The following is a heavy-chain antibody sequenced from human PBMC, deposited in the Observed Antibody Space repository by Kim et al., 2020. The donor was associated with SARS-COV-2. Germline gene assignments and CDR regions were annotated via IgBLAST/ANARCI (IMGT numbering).Heavy chain of an antibody. CDR3: ARIGDFDFWGDV. V-gene: IGHV4-39*01. CDR1: GGSISSNNNY. CDR2: IYYSGST. J-gene: IGHJ6*02. Sequence: SETLSLTCIVSGGSISSNNNYWGWIRQPPGKGLEWIGNIYYSGSTHYNPSLKSRVTISVDTSKNQFSLKLSSVTAADTAVYYCARIGDFDFWGDVWGQGTTVTVSS. D-gene: IGHD3-3*01.